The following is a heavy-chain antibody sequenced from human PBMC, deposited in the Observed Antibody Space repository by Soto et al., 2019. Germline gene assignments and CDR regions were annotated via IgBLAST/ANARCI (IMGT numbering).Heavy chain of an antibody. V-gene: IGHV3-23*01. D-gene: IGHD6-13*01. CDR2: ISGSGGST. J-gene: IGHJ4*02. Sequence: PGVSLILSCAASGFTFNTYAMSWGRQAPGGGLEWVSGISGSGGSTFHADSVKGRFTISRDNSWKTVYLQMNSLRAEDTAIYYCAKNCGGIPRGYFDYWGLGTLVTVSS. CDR1: GFTFNTYA. CDR3: AKNCGGIPRGYFDY.